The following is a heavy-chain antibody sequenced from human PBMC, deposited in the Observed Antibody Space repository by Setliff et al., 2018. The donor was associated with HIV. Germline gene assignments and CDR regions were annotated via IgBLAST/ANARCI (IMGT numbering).Heavy chain of an antibody. D-gene: IGHD3-22*01. V-gene: IGHV3-23*01. J-gene: IGHJ4*02. CDR3: ARAHDNHDSSGYSHDS. Sequence: PGGSLRLSCAASSSYAMSWVRQAPGKGLEWVSSISTGGGFTYYADSVKGRFTISRDNSKNTLYLQMNSLRAEDTAVYYCARAHDNHDSSGYSHDSWGQGSLVTVSS. CDR1: SSYA. CDR2: ISTGGGFT.